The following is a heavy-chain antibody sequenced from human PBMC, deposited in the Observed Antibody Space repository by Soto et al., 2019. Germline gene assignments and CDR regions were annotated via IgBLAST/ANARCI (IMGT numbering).Heavy chain of an antibody. D-gene: IGHD3-16*02. V-gene: IGHV3-23*01. CDR1: GFTFSSYA. Sequence: LRLSCAVSGFTFSSYAMTWVRQAPGKGLEWVSGISGSGGSTDYADSVKGRFTISRDNSKNTLYLQMNSLRAEDTAVYYCAKDKGIYVWGSYRPIDYWGQGTLVTVSS. CDR2: ISGSGGST. J-gene: IGHJ4*02. CDR3: AKDKGIYVWGSYRPIDY.